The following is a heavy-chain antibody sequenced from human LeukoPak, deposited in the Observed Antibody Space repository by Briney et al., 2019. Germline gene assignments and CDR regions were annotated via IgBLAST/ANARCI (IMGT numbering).Heavy chain of an antibody. CDR3: AREHLATMDY. CDR2: ISSSGSTI. V-gene: IGHV3-11*04. CDR1: GFTFSDYY. D-gene: IGHD5-12*01. J-gene: IGHJ4*02. Sequence: KAGGPLSLSCAPSGFTFSDYYMRGIRQAPGKGLEWVSYISSSGSTIYYADSVKGRFTISRENAKNSLYLQMNSLRAEDTAVYYCAREHLATMDYWGQGTLVTVSS.